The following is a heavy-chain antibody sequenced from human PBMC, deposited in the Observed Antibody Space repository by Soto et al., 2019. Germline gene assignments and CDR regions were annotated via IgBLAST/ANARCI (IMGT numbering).Heavy chain of an antibody. CDR2: INHSGST. CDR1: GGSFSGYY. CDR3: ARGPAVTTYDYDYYMDV. Sequence: QVQLQQWGAGLLKPSETLSLTCAVYGGSFSGYYWSWIRQPPGKGLEWIGEINHSGSTNYNPSLKSRVTISVDTSKNQFALKLSSVTAADTAVYYCARGPAVTTYDYDYYMDVWGKGTTVTVSS. J-gene: IGHJ6*03. D-gene: IGHD4-17*01. V-gene: IGHV4-34*01.